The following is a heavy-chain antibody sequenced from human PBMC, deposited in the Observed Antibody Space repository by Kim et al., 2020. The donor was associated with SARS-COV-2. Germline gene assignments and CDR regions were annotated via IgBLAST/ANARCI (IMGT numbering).Heavy chain of an antibody. CDR2: IYYSGST. V-gene: IGHV4-59*01. CDR3: ALMGAVAGQSDY. CDR1: CGPISSYY. J-gene: IGHJ4*02. Sequence: ETLSLTCTVSCGPISSYYWRWIRQPPGKGLEWIGSIYYSGSTNYNPSLKSRVTISVNTSKNQFSLKLSSVTAADTAVYYCALMGAVAGQSDYWGQGTLVTVSS. D-gene: IGHD6-19*01.